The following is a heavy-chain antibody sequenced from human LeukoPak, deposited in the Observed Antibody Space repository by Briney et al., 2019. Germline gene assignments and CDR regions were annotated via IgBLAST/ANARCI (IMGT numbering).Heavy chain of an antibody. Sequence: GGSLRLSCAASGFTFSSYGMSWVRQAPGKGLEWVSVISGSGGSTYYADSVKGRFTISRDNSKNTLYLQMNSLRAEDTAVYYCAKDLLTMVRGALWGQGTLVTVSS. CDR3: AKDLLTMVRGAL. CDR1: GFTFSSYG. D-gene: IGHD3-10*01. V-gene: IGHV3-23*01. J-gene: IGHJ4*02. CDR2: ISGSGGST.